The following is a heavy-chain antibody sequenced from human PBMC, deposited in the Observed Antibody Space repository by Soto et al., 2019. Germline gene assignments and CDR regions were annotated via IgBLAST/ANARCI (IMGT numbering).Heavy chain of an antibody. J-gene: IGHJ6*02. Sequence: GGSLRLSCAASGFTVSSNYMSWVRQAPGKGLEWVSVIYSGGSKYYADSVKGRFTISRDNSKNTLYLQMNSLRAEDTAVYYCARDLGPPAVAGTGDYYGMDVWGQGTTVTVSS. CDR1: GFTVSSNY. V-gene: IGHV3-53*01. CDR2: IYSGGSK. D-gene: IGHD6-19*01. CDR3: ARDLGPPAVAGTGDYYGMDV.